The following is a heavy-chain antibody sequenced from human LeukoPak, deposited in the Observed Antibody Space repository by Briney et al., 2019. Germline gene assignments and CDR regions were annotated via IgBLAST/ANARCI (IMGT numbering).Heavy chain of an antibody. CDR2: IGSDGSYI. V-gene: IGHV3-21*01. CDR1: GFSFSRHN. Sequence: PGGSLRLSCAASGFSFSRHNMNWVRQAPMKGLEWVSSIGSDGSYIYYADSVQGRFTISRDNAKNSLYLQMNSLTAEDTAVYYCARDRVYASGSRDAFGIWGQGTMVAVSS. CDR3: ARDRVYASGSRDAFGI. D-gene: IGHD3-10*01. J-gene: IGHJ3*02.